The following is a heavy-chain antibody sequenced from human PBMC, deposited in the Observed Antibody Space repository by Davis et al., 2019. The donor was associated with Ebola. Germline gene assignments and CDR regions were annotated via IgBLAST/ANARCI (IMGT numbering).Heavy chain of an antibody. Sequence: AASVKVSCKASGGTFNSYAISWVRQAPGQGLEWMGGIIPIFGTANYAQKFQGRVTITADKSTNTAYMELSSLRSEDTAVYHCARPLYCSGGSCYPNGMDVWGQGTTVTVSS. J-gene: IGHJ6*02. V-gene: IGHV1-69*06. CDR2: IIPIFGTA. D-gene: IGHD2-15*01. CDR3: ARPLYCSGGSCYPNGMDV. CDR1: GGTFNSYA.